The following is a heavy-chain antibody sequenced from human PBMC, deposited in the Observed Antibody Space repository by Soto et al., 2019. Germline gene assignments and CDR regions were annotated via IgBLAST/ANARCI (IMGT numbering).Heavy chain of an antibody. J-gene: IGHJ4*02. CDR3: ARDRWRWLHHPYYFDY. V-gene: IGHV1-46*01. CDR1: ADTFTSYY. CDR2: INPNGGST. D-gene: IGHD2-21*01. Sequence: ASVKVSCKAPADTFTSYYIHWVRQAPGHGLEWMGIINPNGGSTRFAQTFQGRVTMTTDTSTSTVYMELRSLRSEDTAVYYCARDRWRWLHHPYYFDYWGQGTLVTVSS.